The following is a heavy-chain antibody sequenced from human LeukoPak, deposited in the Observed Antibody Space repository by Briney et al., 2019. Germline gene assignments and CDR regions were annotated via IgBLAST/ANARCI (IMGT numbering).Heavy chain of an antibody. J-gene: IGHJ3*02. CDR3: ARDNKRRIAATDDAFDI. Sequence: GGSLRLSCAASGFTVSSNYMSWVRQAPGKGLEWVSVIYSGGSTYYADSVKGRFTISRDNSKNTLYLQMNSLRAEDTAVYYCARDNKRRIAATDDAFDIWGQGTMVTVSS. V-gene: IGHV3-53*01. D-gene: IGHD6-13*01. CDR1: GFTVSSNY. CDR2: IYSGGST.